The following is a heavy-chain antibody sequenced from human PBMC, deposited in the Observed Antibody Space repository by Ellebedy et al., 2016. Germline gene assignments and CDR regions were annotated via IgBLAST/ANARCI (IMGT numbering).Heavy chain of an antibody. CDR2: ISGSGGST. V-gene: IGHV3-23*01. CDR1: GFTFSSYA. J-gene: IGHJ4*02. D-gene: IGHD4-17*01. CDR3: ARDYYGDYVVDY. Sequence: GGSLRLXXAASGFTFSSYAMSWVRQAPGKGLEWVSAISGSGGSTYYADSVKGRFTISRDNSKNTLYLQMNSLRAEDTAVYYCARDYYGDYVVDYWGQGTLVTVSP.